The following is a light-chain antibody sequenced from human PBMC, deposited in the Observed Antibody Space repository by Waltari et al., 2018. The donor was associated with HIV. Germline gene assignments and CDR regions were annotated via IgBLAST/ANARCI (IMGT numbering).Light chain of an antibody. CDR2: DAS. Sequence: IVMTQSPATLSVSPGERATLSCRASQSVNSDLAWYQQRPGQGPRLLIYDASTRATGIPARFSGSGSETDCTLTISSLQSEEVAVYYCQHYNNWPPAWTFGRGSQVEI. J-gene: IGKJ1*01. CDR3: QHYNNWPPAWT. V-gene: IGKV3D-15*01. CDR1: QSVNSD.